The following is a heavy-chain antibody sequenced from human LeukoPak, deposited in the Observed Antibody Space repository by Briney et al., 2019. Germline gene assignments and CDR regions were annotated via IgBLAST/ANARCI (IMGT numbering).Heavy chain of an antibody. Sequence: SSETLSLTCTVSGDSVTNDFFWGWVRPPPGKELEWIGSFCLGRDTYYRPSLKSRVTISVDTPKNQFSLNLNSVTAADTAVYYCARWASISRQPGGFFDHWGQGTLVTVSS. CDR1: GDSVTNDFF. CDR2: FCLGRDT. J-gene: IGHJ4*02. CDR3: ARWASISRQPGGFFDH. V-gene: IGHV4-38-2*02. D-gene: IGHD3-16*01.